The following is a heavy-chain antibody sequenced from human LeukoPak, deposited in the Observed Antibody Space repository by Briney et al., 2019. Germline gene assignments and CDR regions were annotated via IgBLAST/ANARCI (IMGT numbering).Heavy chain of an antibody. D-gene: IGHD2-2*02. V-gene: IGHV4-38-2*02. Sequence: SSETLSLTCIVSGYSISRGYYWGGIRQPPGKGREGVGNLYHSGSTYYNRSLRRRATISGDTPNNQFSLRLSSVTAADTAVYYCARECSSTPCYKRSFDPWGQGTLVTVSS. J-gene: IGHJ5*02. CDR1: GYSISRGYY. CDR3: ARECSSTPCYKRSFDP. CDR2: LYHSGST.